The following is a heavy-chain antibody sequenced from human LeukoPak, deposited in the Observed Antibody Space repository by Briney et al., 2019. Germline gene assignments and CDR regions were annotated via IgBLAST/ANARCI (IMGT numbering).Heavy chain of an antibody. V-gene: IGHV4-39*01. CDR1: GGSISSTNYY. Sequence: SETLSLTCTVSGGSISSTNYYWGWIRQPPGKGLEWIGSIYYSGSTYYNPSLKSRVTISVDTSKNQFSLKLSSVTAADTAVYYCARSFGGGIFGVALNWFDPWGQGTLVTVSS. D-gene: IGHD3-3*01. J-gene: IGHJ5*02. CDR3: ARSFGGGIFGVALNWFDP. CDR2: IYYSGST.